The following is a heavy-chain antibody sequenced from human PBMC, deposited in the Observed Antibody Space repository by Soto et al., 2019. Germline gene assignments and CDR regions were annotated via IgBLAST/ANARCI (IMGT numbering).Heavy chain of an antibody. V-gene: IGHV5-51*01. D-gene: IGHD3-10*01. CDR1: GYTFTNYW. CDR2: IYPGDSDT. CDR3: SKIHVMGGGFNWFDP. J-gene: IGHJ5*02. Sequence: PGESLNISCQGSGYTFTNYWIGWVRQMPGKGLEWMGMIYPGDSDTRYSPSFQGQVTISADKSISTAYLQGSSLKASDTAMYYCSKIHVMGGGFNWFDPWGQGTLVTVSS.